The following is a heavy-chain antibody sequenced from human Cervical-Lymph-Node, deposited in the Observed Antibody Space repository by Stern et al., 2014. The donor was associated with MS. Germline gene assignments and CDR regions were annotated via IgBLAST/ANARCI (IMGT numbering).Heavy chain of an antibody. D-gene: IGHD1-14*01. CDR2: IYYSGST. V-gene: IGHV4-59*01. CDR3: ARITGENWFDP. CDR1: GGSISSYY. Sequence: DQLVESGPGLVKPSETLSLTCTVSGGSISSYYWSWIRQPPGKGLEWIGYIYYSGSTKYNPSLKSRVTISVDTSKNQFSVKLSSVTAADTAVYYCARITGENWFDPWGQGTLVTVSS. J-gene: IGHJ5*02.